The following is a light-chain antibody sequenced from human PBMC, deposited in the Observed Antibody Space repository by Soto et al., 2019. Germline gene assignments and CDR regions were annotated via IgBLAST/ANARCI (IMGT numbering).Light chain of an antibody. CDR1: QSVSIK. CDR3: QEGTYWPA. V-gene: IGKV3-15*01. Sequence: EIVMTQSPATLSVSPGERATLSCRASQSVSIKLAWYQQKPGQAPRLLIYGPATRATGIPGRFRGSGSGTEFTLTISSLEPEDFAVYYCQEGTYWPAFGGGTKVDIK. J-gene: IGKJ4*01. CDR2: GPA.